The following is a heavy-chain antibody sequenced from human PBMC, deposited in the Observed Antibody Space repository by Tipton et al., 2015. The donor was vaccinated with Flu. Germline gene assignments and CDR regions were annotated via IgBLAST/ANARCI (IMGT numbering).Heavy chain of an antibody. CDR3: ARRDHSNYVSDPKNWFDS. D-gene: IGHD4-11*01. J-gene: IGHJ5*01. V-gene: IGHV4-38-2*01. CDR1: GDSIGNRYY. CDR2: IYQSGNT. Sequence: TLSLTCSVSGDSIGNRYYWGWIRQPPGKGLEWIGNIYQSGNTYYNPSLRGRVTISVDRSNNQFSLKLTSVTAADTAVYYCARRDHSNYVSDPKNWFDSWGRGTLVTVSS.